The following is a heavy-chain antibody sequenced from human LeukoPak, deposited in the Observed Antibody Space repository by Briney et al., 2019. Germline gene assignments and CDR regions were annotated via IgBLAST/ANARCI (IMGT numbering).Heavy chain of an antibody. CDR1: GYTFTGYY. J-gene: IGHJ3*02. D-gene: IGHD6-6*01. CDR3: ARGSYSSSSGAFDI. CDR2: MNPNSGNT. V-gene: IGHV1-8*03. Sequence: ASVKVSCKASGYTFTGYYMHWVRQATGQGLEWMGWMNPNSGNTGYAQKFQGRVTITRNTSISTAYMELSSLRSEDTAVYYCARGSYSSSSGAFDIWGQGTMVTVSS.